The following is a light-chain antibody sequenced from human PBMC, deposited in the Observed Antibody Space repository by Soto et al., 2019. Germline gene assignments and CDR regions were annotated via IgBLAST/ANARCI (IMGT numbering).Light chain of an antibody. CDR3: SSYSSSSTLCV. V-gene: IGLV2-14*01. J-gene: IGLJ1*01. Sequence: QSALTQPASVSGSPGQSITISCTGTSSDVGGYNYVSWYQQHPGKAPKLMIYEVSNRPSGVSDRFSGSKSGNRASLTISGLQAEDEAGYYCSSYSSSSTLCVFGTGTKLTVL. CDR2: EVS. CDR1: SSDVGGYNY.